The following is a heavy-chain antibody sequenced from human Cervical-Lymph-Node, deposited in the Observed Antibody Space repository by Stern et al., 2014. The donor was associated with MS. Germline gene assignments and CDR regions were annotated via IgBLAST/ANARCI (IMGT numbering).Heavy chain of an antibody. CDR3: ARIGGAGTFDY. CDR1: GFTFDDYA. D-gene: IGHD1-14*01. CDR2: INWSGDNI. Sequence: EVQLLESGGGVVRPGGSLRLSCAASGFTFDDYAMSWVRQYPGKGLEWVANINWSGDNIHYAVSVKGRFNISRDNPKNSLYVQMNSLRGEDTAFYYCARIGGAGTFDYWGRGTLVTVSS. J-gene: IGHJ4*02. V-gene: IGHV3-20*04.